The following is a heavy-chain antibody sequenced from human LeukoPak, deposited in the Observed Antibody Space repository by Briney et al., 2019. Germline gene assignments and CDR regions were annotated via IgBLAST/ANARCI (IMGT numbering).Heavy chain of an antibody. CDR1: GFTFSSYA. J-gene: IGHJ4*02. Sequence: GGTLRLSCAASGFTFSSYAMSWVRQASGKGLEWVSAISGSGGSTYYADSVKGRFTISRDNAKNSLYLQMNSLRAEDTAVYYCARTDGSGSYSVYWGQGTLVTVSS. D-gene: IGHD3-10*01. CDR3: ARTDGSGSYSVY. CDR2: ISGSGGST. V-gene: IGHV3-23*01.